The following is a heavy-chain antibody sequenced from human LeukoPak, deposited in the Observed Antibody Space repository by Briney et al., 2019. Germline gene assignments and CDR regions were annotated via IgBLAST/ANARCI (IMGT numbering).Heavy chain of an antibody. CDR1: GGSIRSYS. Sequence: SETLSLTCSVSGGSIRSYSWSWIRHSPGKGLEWIGCISYSGITKYNPSLKSRVTISEDTSKNQLSLKLSSVTAADTAVYYCAGYYYDNSGYTHFDYWGQGTLVTVSS. D-gene: IGHD3-22*01. J-gene: IGHJ4*02. CDR3: AGYYYDNSGYTHFDY. CDR2: ISYSGIT. V-gene: IGHV4-59*01.